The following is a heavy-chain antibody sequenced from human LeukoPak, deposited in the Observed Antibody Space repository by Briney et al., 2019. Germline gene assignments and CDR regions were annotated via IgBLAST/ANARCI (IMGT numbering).Heavy chain of an antibody. CDR1: GGSMSGYY. CDR3: ARAYGGSYSYFDQ. D-gene: IGHD1-26*01. V-gene: IGHV4-59*01. J-gene: IGHJ4*02. Sequence: PSETLSLTCTVAGGSMSGYYWSWVRQPPGKGLDWIGDIYYSGSTNYMPSLKSRVTISVDTSKNQFFLIMSSVTAADTAVYYCARAYGGSYSYFDQWGQGTLVTVSS. CDR2: IYYSGST.